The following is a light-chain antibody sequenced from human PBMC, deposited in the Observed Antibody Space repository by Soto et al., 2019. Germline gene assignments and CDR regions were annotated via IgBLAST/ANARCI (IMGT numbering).Light chain of an antibody. J-gene: IGKJ3*01. V-gene: IGKV2-28*01. CDR3: MQALQTPFA. CDR2: LGS. CDR1: QSLLHSNGYSY. Sequence: DIVMTQSPLSLPVTPGEPASISCRSSQSLLHSNGYSYLHWYLQKPGQSPQLLISLGSRRASGVPDRFSGSGSGTDFTLKISRLEAEDVGVYYCMQALQTPFAFGPGTKVDVK.